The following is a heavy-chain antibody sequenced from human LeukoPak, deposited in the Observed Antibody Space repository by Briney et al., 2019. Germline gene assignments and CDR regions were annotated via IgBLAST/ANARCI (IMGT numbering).Heavy chain of an antibody. Sequence: SETLSLTCTVSGYSISSGYYWGWIRQPPGKGLEWIGSIYHGGSTYYSPSLKSRVTISVDTSKNQFSLKLSSVTAADTAVYYCARVGAVAGPSAAFDIWGQGTMVTVSS. J-gene: IGHJ3*02. CDR3: ARVGAVAGPSAAFDI. D-gene: IGHD6-19*01. V-gene: IGHV4-38-2*02. CDR1: GYSISSGYY. CDR2: IYHGGST.